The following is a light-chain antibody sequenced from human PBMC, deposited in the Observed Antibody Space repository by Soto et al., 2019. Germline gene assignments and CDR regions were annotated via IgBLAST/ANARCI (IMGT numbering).Light chain of an antibody. Sequence: DIQMTQSPSSLSASVGDRVTITCRASQSISSYLNWYQQKPGKAPKLLIYAASSLQSGFPSRFTGSGAGTDFTLTNSSLQPEDFATYYCQQSNSIPHTFGEGTKLEIK. CDR2: AAS. CDR1: QSISSY. CDR3: QQSNSIPHT. V-gene: IGKV1-39*01. J-gene: IGKJ2*01.